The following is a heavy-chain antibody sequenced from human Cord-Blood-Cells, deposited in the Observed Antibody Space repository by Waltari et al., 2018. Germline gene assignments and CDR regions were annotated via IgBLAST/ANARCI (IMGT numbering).Heavy chain of an antibody. D-gene: IGHD2-21*02. CDR1: GFTFSSYW. V-gene: IGHV3-7*01. Sequence: EVQLVEPGGGLVKPGGSLRLSCAASGFTFSSYWMSWVRQAPGKGMEWVANIKKDGSEKYDVDSVKCRFTISIDNAKNSLYLQMNSLRAEDTAVYYCARVCGGDCYDAFDIWGQGTMVTVSS. CDR3: ARVCGGDCYDAFDI. J-gene: IGHJ3*02. CDR2: IKKDGSEK.